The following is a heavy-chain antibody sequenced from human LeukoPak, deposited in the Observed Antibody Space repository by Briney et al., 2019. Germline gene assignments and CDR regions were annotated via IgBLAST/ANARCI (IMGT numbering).Heavy chain of an antibody. D-gene: IGHD2-8*01. J-gene: IGHJ6*02. CDR3: ARRIVLMVYATNYYYYGMDV. V-gene: IGHV1-69*01. Sequence: ASVKVSCKASGGTFSSYAISWVRQAPGQGLEWMGGIIPIFGTANYAQKFQGRVTITADESTSTAYMELSSLRSGDTAVYYCARRIVLMVYATNYYYYGMDVWGQGTTVTVSS. CDR1: GGTFSSYA. CDR2: IIPIFGTA.